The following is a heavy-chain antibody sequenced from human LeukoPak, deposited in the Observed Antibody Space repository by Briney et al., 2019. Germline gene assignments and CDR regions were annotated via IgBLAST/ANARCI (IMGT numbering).Heavy chain of an antibody. Sequence: SETLSLTCAVYGGSFSGYYWSWIRQPPGKGLEWIGEINHSGSTNYNPSLKSRVTISVDTSKNQFSLKLSSVTAADTAVYYCARRSYGSGWYYWGQGTLVTVSS. D-gene: IGHD6-19*01. CDR3: ARRSYGSGWYY. J-gene: IGHJ4*02. CDR2: INHSGST. CDR1: GGSFSGYY. V-gene: IGHV4-34*01.